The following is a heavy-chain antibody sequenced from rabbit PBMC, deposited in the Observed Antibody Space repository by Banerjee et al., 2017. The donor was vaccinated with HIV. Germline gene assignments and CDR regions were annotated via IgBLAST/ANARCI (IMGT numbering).Heavy chain of an antibody. J-gene: IGHJ4*01. Sequence: QSLEESGGDLVKPGASLTLTCTASGFSFSSSYCICWVRQAPGKGLEWIGCINTSSGTTVYATWAKGRFTISRTSSTTVALQMTSLTAADTATYFCARDVSSSGAYEFSLWGQGTLVTVS. CDR3: ARDVSSSGAYEFSL. D-gene: IGHD1-1*01. CDR2: INTSSGTT. CDR1: GFSFSSSYC. V-gene: IGHV1S40*01.